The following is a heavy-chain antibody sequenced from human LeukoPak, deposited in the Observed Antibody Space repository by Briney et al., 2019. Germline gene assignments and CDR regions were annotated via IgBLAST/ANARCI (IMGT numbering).Heavy chain of an antibody. J-gene: IGHJ3*02. V-gene: IGHV3-11*04. Sequence: GGSLRLLCVASGFKFSDSYMNWISQAAGKGLEWLSYITRGGTTMYYADSVKGRFTVSRDNAKNSLHLQMNSLRAEDTAVYYCVREVYFYDDSAMEGGFDIWGHGTVVTVSS. CDR2: ITRGGTTM. CDR1: GFKFSDSY. CDR3: VREVYFYDDSAMEGGFDI. D-gene: IGHD3-22*01.